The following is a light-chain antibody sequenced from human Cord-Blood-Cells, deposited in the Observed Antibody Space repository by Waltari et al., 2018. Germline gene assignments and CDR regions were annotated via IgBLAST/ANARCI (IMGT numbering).Light chain of an antibody. CDR1: SSDVGSYNL. Sequence: QSALPQPASVSGSPGESIPIPCTATSSDVGSYNLFTWYQQHPGKAPKLMIYEGSKRPSGVSNRFSGSKSGNTASLTISGLQAEDEADYYCCSYAGSSTYVFGTGTKVTVL. CDR2: EGS. V-gene: IGLV2-23*01. J-gene: IGLJ1*01. CDR3: CSYAGSSTYV.